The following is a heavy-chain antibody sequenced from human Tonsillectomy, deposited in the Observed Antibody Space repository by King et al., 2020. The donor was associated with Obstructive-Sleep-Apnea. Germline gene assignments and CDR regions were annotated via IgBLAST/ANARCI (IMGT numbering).Heavy chain of an antibody. V-gene: IGHV4-34*01. D-gene: IGHD4-23*01. CDR1: GGSFSGYY. CDR3: ARGTVAIFHY. CDR2: INHSGST. J-gene: IGHJ4*02. Sequence: VQLQQWGAGLLKSSETLSLTCAVYGGSFSGYYWNWIRQPPGKGLEWIGEINHSGSTNYNPSLKSRVTILVDTSKNQFSPKLSSATAADTAVYYCARGTVAIFHYWGQGTLVTVSS.